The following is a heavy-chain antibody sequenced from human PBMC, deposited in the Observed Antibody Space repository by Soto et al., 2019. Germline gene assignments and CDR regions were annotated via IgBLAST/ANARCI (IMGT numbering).Heavy chain of an antibody. V-gene: IGHV3-48*03. Sequence: QAGGSLRLSCAASGFTFSSYEMNWVRQAPGKGLEWVSYISSTAITIYYADSVRGRFTISRDNAKNSLYLQMNSLRAEDTALYYCARQTMTNGNAFDIWGQGTMVTVSS. J-gene: IGHJ3*02. D-gene: IGHD4-17*01. CDR3: ARQTMTNGNAFDI. CDR1: GFTFSSYE. CDR2: ISSTAITI.